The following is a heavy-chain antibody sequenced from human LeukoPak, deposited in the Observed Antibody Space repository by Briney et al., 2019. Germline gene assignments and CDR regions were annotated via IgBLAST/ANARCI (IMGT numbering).Heavy chain of an antibody. D-gene: IGHD2-2*01. J-gene: IGHJ3*02. CDR3: ARSVPSTSTYRNPIDI. CDR1: GFTFSSYA. Sequence: SGGSLRLSCAASGFTFSSYAMHWVRQAPGKGLEWVAVISYDGSNKYYADSVKGRFTISRDNSKNSLYLQMNSLRTEDTAVYYCARSVPSTSTYRNPIDIWGQGTMVTVSS. V-gene: IGHV3-30*04. CDR2: ISYDGSNK.